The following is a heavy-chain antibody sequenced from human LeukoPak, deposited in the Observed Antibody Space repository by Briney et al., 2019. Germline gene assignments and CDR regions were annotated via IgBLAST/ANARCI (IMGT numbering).Heavy chain of an antibody. CDR2: INHSGRT. CDR1: GGSFSGYY. V-gene: IGHV4-34*01. D-gene: IGHD2-2*01. Sequence: SETLSLTCAVYGGSFSGYYWSGIRQPPGKGLEWIGDINHSGRTNYNPSLKTRVTISVDTSKNQFSLKLSSVTAADTAVYYCARGRKYQLLPYYYYYIDVWGKGTTVTVSS. CDR3: ARGRKYQLLPYYYYYIDV. J-gene: IGHJ6*03.